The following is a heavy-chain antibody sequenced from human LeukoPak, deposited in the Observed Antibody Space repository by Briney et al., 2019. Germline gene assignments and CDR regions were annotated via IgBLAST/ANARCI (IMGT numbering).Heavy chain of an antibody. CDR3: ARESRYCSSTSCYTDFDY. J-gene: IGHJ4*02. Sequence: PGGSLRLSCAASGFTFSSYSMNWVRQAPGKGLEWVSYISSSSSTIYYADSVKGRFTISRDNAKNSLYLQMNSLRAEDTAVYYCARESRYCSSTSCYTDFDYWGQGTLVTVSS. V-gene: IGHV3-48*04. D-gene: IGHD2-2*02. CDR1: GFTFSSYS. CDR2: ISSSSSTI.